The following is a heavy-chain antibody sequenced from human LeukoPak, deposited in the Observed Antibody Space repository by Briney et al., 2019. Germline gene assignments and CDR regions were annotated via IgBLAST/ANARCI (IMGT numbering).Heavy chain of an antibody. CDR1: GYSISSGYY. CDR3: ASGGVLMAYN. V-gene: IGHV4-38-2*02. D-gene: IGHD2-8*01. CDR2: IYHSGST. Sequence: SETLSLTCTVSGYSISSGYYWGWIRQPPGKGLEWIGSIYHSGSTNYNPSLKSRVTISVDTSKNQFSLKLSSVTAADTAVYYCASGGVLMAYNWGQGTLVTVSS. J-gene: IGHJ4*02.